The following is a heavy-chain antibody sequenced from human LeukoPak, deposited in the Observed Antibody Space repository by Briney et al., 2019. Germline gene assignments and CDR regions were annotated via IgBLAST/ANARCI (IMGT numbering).Heavy chain of an antibody. D-gene: IGHD3-9*01. CDR1: GYTFTSYG. CDR2: ISAYNGNT. V-gene: IGHV1-18*01. Sequence: ASVKVSCKASGYTFTSYGISWVRQAPGQGLEWMGWISAYNGNTNYAQKLQGRVTMTTDTSTSTAYMELRSLRSDDTAVYYCARTYYDILTGYYTDYWGQGTLVTVSS. CDR3: ARTYYDILTGYYTDY. J-gene: IGHJ4*02.